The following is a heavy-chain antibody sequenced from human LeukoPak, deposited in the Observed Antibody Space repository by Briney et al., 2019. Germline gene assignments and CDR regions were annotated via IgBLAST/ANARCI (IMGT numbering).Heavy chain of an antibody. CDR2: ISSTASTI. D-gene: IGHD4-17*01. Sequence: GGSLRLSCAASGFTFSSYGMNWVRQAPGKGLEWVSYISSTASTIYYADSVKGRFTISRDNAKNSLFLQMNSLRAEDTAVYYCARDVTYYGADWFYPWGQGTLVTVSS. CDR3: ARDVTYYGADWFYP. V-gene: IGHV3-48*04. CDR1: GFTFSSYG. J-gene: IGHJ5*02.